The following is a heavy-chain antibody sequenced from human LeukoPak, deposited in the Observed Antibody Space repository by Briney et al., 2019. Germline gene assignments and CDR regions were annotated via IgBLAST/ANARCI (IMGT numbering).Heavy chain of an antibody. CDR3: AREVRAFDY. D-gene: IGHD4-11*01. CDR2: INTNTGNP. V-gene: IGHV7-4-1*02. J-gene: IGHJ4*02. CDR1: GYTFTSYA. Sequence: GASVKVSFKASGYTFTSYAMNWVRQAPGQGLEWMGWINTNTGNPTYAQGFTGRVVFSFATSVSTAYLQISSLKAEDTAVYYCAREVRAFDYWGQGTLVTVSS.